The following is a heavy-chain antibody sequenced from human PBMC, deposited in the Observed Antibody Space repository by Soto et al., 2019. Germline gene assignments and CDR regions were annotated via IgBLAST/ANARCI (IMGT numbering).Heavy chain of an antibody. D-gene: IGHD3-22*01. CDR2: IYPGDSDT. J-gene: IGHJ4*02. CDR1: GYSFTTYW. V-gene: IGHV5-51*01. CDR3: ARPIAADYYDSSGYYPH. Sequence: GESLKISCKGSGYSFTTYWLGWVRQMPGKGLEWMGIIYPGDSDTRYSPSFQGQVTISADKSTSTAYLQWSSLKASDTAMYYWARPIAADYYDSSGYYPHWGQGTLVTVSS.